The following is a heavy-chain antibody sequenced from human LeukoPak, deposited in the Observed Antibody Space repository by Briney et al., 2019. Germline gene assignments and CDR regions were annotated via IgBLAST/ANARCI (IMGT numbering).Heavy chain of an antibody. D-gene: IGHD3-10*01. CDR1: SGSISNKNYY. CDR2: IYYSGRT. CDR3: ATEPPGGDYFNH. Sequence: SETLSLTCSVSSGSISNKNYYWAWIRQSPGRGLEWIGSIYYSGRTYNSPSLKSRVTMSVDTSKNQFSLKLSSVTPADTAMYYCATEPPGGDYFNHWGQGTLVTVSS. J-gene: IGHJ4*02. V-gene: IGHV4-39*07.